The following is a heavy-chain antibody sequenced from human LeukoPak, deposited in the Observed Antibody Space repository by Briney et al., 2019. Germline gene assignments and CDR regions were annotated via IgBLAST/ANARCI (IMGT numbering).Heavy chain of an antibody. D-gene: IGHD6-13*01. Sequence: ASVKVSCKASGYTFTSYDINWVRQATGQGLEWMGRMNPNSGNTGYAQKFQGRVTMTRNTSISTAYMELSSLRSEDTAVYYCARGGDSSWSPYYYYYYMDVWGKGTTVTISS. J-gene: IGHJ6*03. V-gene: IGHV1-8*01. CDR3: ARGGDSSWSPYYYYYYMDV. CDR1: GYTFTSYD. CDR2: MNPNSGNT.